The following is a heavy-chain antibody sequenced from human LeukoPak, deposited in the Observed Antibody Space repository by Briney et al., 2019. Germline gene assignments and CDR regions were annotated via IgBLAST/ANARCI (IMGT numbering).Heavy chain of an antibody. V-gene: IGHV3-33*01. CDR3: ARNLGFLEWLPPTSYGMDV. Sequence: GGSLRLSCAASGFTFSSYGMHWVRQAPGKGPEWVAVIWYDGSSKYYADSVKGRFTIPRDNSKNTLYLQMNSLRAEDTAVYYCARNLGFLEWLPPTSYGMDVWGQGTTVTVSS. CDR2: IWYDGSSK. CDR1: GFTFSSYG. D-gene: IGHD3-3*01. J-gene: IGHJ6*02.